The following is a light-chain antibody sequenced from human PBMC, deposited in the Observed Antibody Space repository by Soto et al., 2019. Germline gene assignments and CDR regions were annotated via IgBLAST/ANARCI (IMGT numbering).Light chain of an antibody. CDR1: QSVSSY. V-gene: IGKV3-11*01. J-gene: IGKJ5*01. Sequence: EIVLTQSPATLSLSPGERATLSCRASQSVSSYLAWYQQKPGQAPRLLIYDASNRATGIPARFSGSGSGTDFTLTISILEPEDFAVYYCQQRSKWPPKITFGQGTRLEIK. CDR3: QQRSKWPPKIT. CDR2: DAS.